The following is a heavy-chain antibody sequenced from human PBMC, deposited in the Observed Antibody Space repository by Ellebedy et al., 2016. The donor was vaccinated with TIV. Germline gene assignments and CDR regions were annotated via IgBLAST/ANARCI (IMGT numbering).Heavy chain of an antibody. CDR1: GDSVSSNSTA. CDR3: ARIAAGGHWYFDL. CDR2: TYYRSKWYN. Sequence: LRLSCAISGDSVSSNSTAWNWIRQSPSRGLEWLGRTYYRSKWYNDYAVSVKSRITINPDTSKNQLSLQLNSVTPEDTAVYYCARIAAGGHWYFDLWGRGTLVTVSS. D-gene: IGHD6-13*01. V-gene: IGHV6-1*01. J-gene: IGHJ2*01.